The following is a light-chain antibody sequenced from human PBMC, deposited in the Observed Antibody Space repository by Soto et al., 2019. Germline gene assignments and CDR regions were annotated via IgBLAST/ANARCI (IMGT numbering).Light chain of an antibody. CDR1: SSDVGKYNL. J-gene: IGLJ1*01. CDR3: CSYAGSSIFV. CDR2: EVT. Sequence: QSVLTQPASVSGSPGQSITISCTGTSSDVGKYNLVAWYQHHPGKGPKLIIYEVTERPSGVSNRFSGSKSGNTASLTISGLQAEDETDYYCCSYAGSSIFVFGTGTKVTVL. V-gene: IGLV2-23*02.